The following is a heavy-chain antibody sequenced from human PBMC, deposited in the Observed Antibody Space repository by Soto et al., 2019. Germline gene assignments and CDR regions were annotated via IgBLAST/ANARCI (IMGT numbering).Heavy chain of an antibody. CDR3: ASSSDYYDSSGDFDP. J-gene: IGHJ5*02. Sequence: SVKVSCKASGGTFSSYAISWVRQAPGQGLEWMGGIIPIFGTANYAQKFQGRVTITADESTSTAYMELSSLRSEDTAVYYCASSSDYYDSSGDFDPWGQGTLVTVSS. D-gene: IGHD3-22*01. CDR2: IIPIFGTA. V-gene: IGHV1-69*13. CDR1: GGTFSSYA.